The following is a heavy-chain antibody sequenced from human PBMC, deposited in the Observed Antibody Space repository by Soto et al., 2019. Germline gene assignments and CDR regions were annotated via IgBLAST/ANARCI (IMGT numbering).Heavy chain of an antibody. V-gene: IGHV4-4*01. CDR2: IHHSGST. Sequence: LEWIGEIHHSGSTKYNPSLKSRVIISVDKSKNQFSLMLSSVTAADTDVYCCARPLGYYGSGGLDDWGQGTLVTVSS. J-gene: IGHJ4*02. CDR3: ARPLGYYGSGGLDD. D-gene: IGHD3-10*01.